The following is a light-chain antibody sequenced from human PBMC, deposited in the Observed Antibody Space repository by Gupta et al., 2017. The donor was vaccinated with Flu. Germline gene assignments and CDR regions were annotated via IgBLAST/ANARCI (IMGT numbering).Light chain of an antibody. CDR1: SGSIASNY. Sequence: NSMLTQPHSASTSPGKTVTISCTSNSGSIASNYVQWYQQRPGSSPTTVMYEDNQSPSGVPARFSGSIDSSSNSASLTIAGLKTEDEADYYWQADDSSIQFGGGTKLTVL. J-gene: IGLJ2*01. CDR2: EDN. CDR3: QADDSSIQ. V-gene: IGLV6-57*01.